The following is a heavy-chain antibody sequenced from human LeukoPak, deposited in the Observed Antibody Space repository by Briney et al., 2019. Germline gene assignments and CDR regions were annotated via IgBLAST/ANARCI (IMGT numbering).Heavy chain of an antibody. CDR3: AKDLTGYYYGMDV. J-gene: IGHJ6*02. CDR1: GFTFSSYG. V-gene: IGHV3-30*18. CDR2: ISSDGSNK. Sequence: GGSLRLSCAASGFTFSSYGMHWVRQAPGMGLEWVAVISSDGSNKYYADSVKGRFTISRDNSKNTLYLQMNSLRAEDTAVYYCAKDLTGYYYGMDVWGQGTTVTVSS. D-gene: IGHD2-8*02.